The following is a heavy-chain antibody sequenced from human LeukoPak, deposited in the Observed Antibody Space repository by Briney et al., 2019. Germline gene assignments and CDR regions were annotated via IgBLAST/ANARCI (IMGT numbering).Heavy chain of an antibody. Sequence: SETLSLTCTVSGGSISSYYWSWIRQPPGKGLEWIGYIYYSGSTNYNPSLKSRVTISVDTSKNQFSLKLGSVTAADTAVYYCARTRYGSYGYLDYWGQGTLVTVSS. D-gene: IGHD5-18*01. J-gene: IGHJ4*02. CDR3: ARTRYGSYGYLDY. CDR2: IYYSGST. V-gene: IGHV4-59*01. CDR1: GGSISSYY.